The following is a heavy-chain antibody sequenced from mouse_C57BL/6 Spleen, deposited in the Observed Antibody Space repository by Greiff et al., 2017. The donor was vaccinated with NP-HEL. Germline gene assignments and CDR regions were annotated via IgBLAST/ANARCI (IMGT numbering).Heavy chain of an antibody. V-gene: IGHV3-6*01. CDR1: GYSITSGYY. CDR3: AREEEYDGREYYFDY. J-gene: IGHJ2*01. D-gene: IGHD2-14*01. Sequence: ESGPGLVKPSQSLSLTCSVTGYSITSGYYWNWIRQFPGNKLEWMGYISYDGSNNYNPSLKNRISITRDTSKNQFFLKLNSVTTEDTATYYCAREEEYDGREYYFDYWGQDTTLTVSS. CDR2: ISYDGSN.